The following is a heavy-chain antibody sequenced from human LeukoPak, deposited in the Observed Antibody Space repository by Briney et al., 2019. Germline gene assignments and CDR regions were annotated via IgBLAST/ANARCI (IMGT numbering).Heavy chain of an antibody. CDR2: IYHSGST. CDR1: GGSISSGGYS. J-gene: IGHJ6*03. D-gene: IGHD3-22*01. CDR3: ARDRYYYDSSGYYYIPYYYYMDV. Sequence: PSETLSLTCAVSGGSISSGGYSWSWIRQPPGKGLEWIGYIYHSGSTNYNPSLKRRFTISVDTSKNQFPLKLSSVTAADTAVYYCARDRYYYDSSGYYYIPYYYYMDVWGKGTTVTVSS. V-gene: IGHV4-30-2*01.